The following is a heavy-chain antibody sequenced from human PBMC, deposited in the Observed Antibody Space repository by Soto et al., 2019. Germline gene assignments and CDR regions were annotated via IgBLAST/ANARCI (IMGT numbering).Heavy chain of an antibody. J-gene: IGHJ4*02. CDR3: ARDNTSYSSSTVDY. Sequence: QVQLVESGGGVVQPGRSLRLSCAASGFTFSSYAMHWVRQAPGKGLEWVAVIWYDGSNKYYADSVKGRFTISRDNSKNTLYLQMSSLRAEDTAVYYCARDNTSYSSSTVDYWGQGTLVTVSS. CDR2: IWYDGSNK. V-gene: IGHV3-33*01. D-gene: IGHD6-6*01. CDR1: GFTFSSYA.